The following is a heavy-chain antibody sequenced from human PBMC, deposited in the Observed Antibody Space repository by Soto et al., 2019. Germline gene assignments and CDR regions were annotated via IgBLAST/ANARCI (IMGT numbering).Heavy chain of an antibody. CDR1: GGSISSGGYY. Sequence: SETLSLTCTVSGGSISSGGYYWSWIRQHPGKGLEWIGYIYYSGSTYYNPYLKSRVTISVDTSKNQFSLKLSSVTAADTAVYYCARVSLDILTGYYRLYYFDYWGQGTLVTVSS. J-gene: IGHJ4*02. CDR3: ARVSLDILTGYYRLYYFDY. V-gene: IGHV4-31*03. CDR2: IYYSGST. D-gene: IGHD3-9*01.